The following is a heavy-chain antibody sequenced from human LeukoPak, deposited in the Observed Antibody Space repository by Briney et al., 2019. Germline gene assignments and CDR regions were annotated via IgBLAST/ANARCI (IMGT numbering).Heavy chain of an antibody. J-gene: IGHJ4*02. V-gene: IGHV4-31*11. CDR2: MYYSGNT. D-gene: IGHD6-13*01. CDR1: GGSFSSNGYY. CDR3: ARAPLIPGRAAVGFHDY. Sequence: PSETLSLTCAVYGGSFSSNGYYWTWARQHPGKGLEWIASMYYSGNTYYNPSLKSRITMSVDTSKDQFSLKLSSVTAADTAVYYCARAPLIPGRAAVGFHDYWGPGTLVAVSS.